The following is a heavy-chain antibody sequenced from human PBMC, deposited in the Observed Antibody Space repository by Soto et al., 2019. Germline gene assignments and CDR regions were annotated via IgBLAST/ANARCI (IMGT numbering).Heavy chain of an antibody. D-gene: IGHD2-15*01. CDR2: IIPIFGTA. V-gene: IGHV1-69*06. CDR3: ARALDIVVDQRFDP. J-gene: IGHJ5*02. Sequence: PSVKVSCKASGGTFSSYAISWVRQAPGQGLEWMGGIIPIFGTANYAQKFQGRVTITADKSTSTAYMELSSLRSEDTAVYYCARALDIVVDQRFDPWGQGTLVTVSS. CDR1: GGTFSSYA.